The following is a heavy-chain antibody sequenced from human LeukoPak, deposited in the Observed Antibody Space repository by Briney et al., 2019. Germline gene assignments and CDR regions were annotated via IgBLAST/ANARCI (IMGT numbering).Heavy chain of an antibody. CDR2: ISGSGGST. CDR1: GFTFSSYA. V-gene: IGHV3-23*01. D-gene: IGHD6-13*01. CDR3: ATHHSSSWYLMDY. J-gene: IGHJ4*02. Sequence: GGSLRLSCAASGFTFSSYAMSWVRQAPGKWLEWVSSISGSGGSTYYADSVKGRFTISRDNSKNTLYLQMNNLRAEGTGVYYCATHHSSSWYLMDYWGQGTLVTVSS.